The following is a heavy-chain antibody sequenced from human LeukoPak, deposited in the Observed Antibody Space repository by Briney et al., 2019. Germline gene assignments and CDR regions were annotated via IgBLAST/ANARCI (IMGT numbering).Heavy chain of an antibody. D-gene: IGHD2-15*01. CDR3: ARAPGISQAADY. CDR2: IIPILGIT. Sequence: SVKVSCKASGGTFSSYTISWVRQAPGQGLEWMGRIIPILGITNYAQKFQGRVTITADKSTSTAYMELSSLRSEDTAVYYCARAPGISQAADYWGQGTLVTVSS. J-gene: IGHJ4*02. V-gene: IGHV1-69*02. CDR1: GGTFSSYT.